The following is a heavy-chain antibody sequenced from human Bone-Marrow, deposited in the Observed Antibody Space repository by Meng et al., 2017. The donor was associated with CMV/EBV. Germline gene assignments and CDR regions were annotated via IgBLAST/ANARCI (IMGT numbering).Heavy chain of an antibody. J-gene: IGHJ6*02. CDR2: IRYDGSNK. CDR3: AKDKSYYYYYGMDV. CDR1: GFTFSSYG. Sequence: GESLKISCAASGFTFSSYGMHWVRQAPGKGLEWVAFIRYDGSNKYYADSVKGRFTISRDNSKNTLYLQMNSLRAEDTALYHCAKDKSYYYYYGMDVWGQGTTVTVSS. V-gene: IGHV3-30*02.